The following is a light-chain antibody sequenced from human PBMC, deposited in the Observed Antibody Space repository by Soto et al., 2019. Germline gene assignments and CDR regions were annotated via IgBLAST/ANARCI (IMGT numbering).Light chain of an antibody. J-gene: IGKJ2*01. Sequence: DIQMTQSPSFVSASVGDRVTITCRASQGISAWLAWYQQQPGKAPKLLIYDTSILESGVPSRFSGSGSGIHFTLTIRSLQPEDFGTYYCQQSYRFPFTFGRGTKLEIK. CDR1: QGISAW. V-gene: IGKV1-12*01. CDR3: QQSYRFPFT. CDR2: DTS.